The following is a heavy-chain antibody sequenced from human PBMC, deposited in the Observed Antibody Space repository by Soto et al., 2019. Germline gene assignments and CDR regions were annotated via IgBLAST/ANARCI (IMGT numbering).Heavy chain of an antibody. CDR3: ARHLGSTGYSSSYSGMDV. D-gene: IGHD2-15*01. V-gene: IGHV4-34*01. CDR2: INHSGST. Sequence: PSETLSLTCAVYGGSFSGYYWSWIRQPPGKGLEWIGKINHSGSTNYNPSLKSRVTISVDTSKNQFSLKLSGMTAADAAVYWCARHLGSTGYSSSYSGMDVWGPGTMVTVSS. CDR1: GGSFSGYY. J-gene: IGHJ6*02.